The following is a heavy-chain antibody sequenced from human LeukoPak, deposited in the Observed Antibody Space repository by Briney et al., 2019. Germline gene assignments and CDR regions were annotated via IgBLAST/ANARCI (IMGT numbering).Heavy chain of an antibody. CDR1: GFTFSSYA. CDR2: ISYDGSNK. CDR3: AKFYFDWLSPPDY. D-gene: IGHD3-9*01. Sequence: PGGSLRLSCAASGFTFSSYAMHWVRQAPGKGLEWVAVISYDGSNKYYADSVKGRFTISRDNSKNTLYLQTNSLRAEDTAVYYCAKFYFDWLSPPDYWGQGTLVTVSS. V-gene: IGHV3-30*07. J-gene: IGHJ4*02.